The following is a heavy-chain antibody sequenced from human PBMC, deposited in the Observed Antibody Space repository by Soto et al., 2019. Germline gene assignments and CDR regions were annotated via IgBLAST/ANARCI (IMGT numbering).Heavy chain of an antibody. D-gene: IGHD2-15*01. CDR2: IIPILGIA. CDR3: ARADCSGGSCYSWFDP. V-gene: IGHV1-69*02. J-gene: IGHJ5*02. CDR1: GGTFSSYT. Sequence: QVQLVQSGAEVKKPGSSVKVSCKASGGTFSSYTISWVRQAPGQGLEWMGRIIPILGIANYAQKFQGRVTITADKSTSTAYMELSSLRSEDTAVYYCARADCSGGSCYSWFDPWGQGTLVTVSS.